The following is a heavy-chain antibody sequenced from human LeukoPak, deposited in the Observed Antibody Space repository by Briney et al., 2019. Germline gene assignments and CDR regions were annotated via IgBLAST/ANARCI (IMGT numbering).Heavy chain of an antibody. CDR2: ISSRSDTI. Sequence: PGGSLRLSCAASGFTFSSYSMNWVRQAPGKGLEWVSFISSRSDTICYADSVKGRFTISRENSKNTLYLQMNSLRAEDTAVYYCAKYVVVGPTRAFDCWGQGSLVTISS. D-gene: IGHD1-26*01. V-gene: IGHV3-48*01. CDR1: GFTFSSYS. CDR3: AKYVVVGPTRAFDC. J-gene: IGHJ4*02.